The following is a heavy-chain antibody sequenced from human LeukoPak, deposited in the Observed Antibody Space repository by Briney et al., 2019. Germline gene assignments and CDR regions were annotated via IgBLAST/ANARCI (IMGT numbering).Heavy chain of an antibody. CDR1: GGSISSSSYY. CDR2: IYYSGST. D-gene: IGHD1-14*01. J-gene: IGHJ5*02. CDR3: ARLTGRFNWFDP. Sequence: NPSETLSLTCTVSGGSISSSSYYWGWIRQPPGKGLEWIGSIYYSGSTYYNPSLKSRVTISVDTSKNQFSLKLSSVTAADTAVYYCARLTGRFNWFDPWGQGTLVTVSS. V-gene: IGHV4-39*01.